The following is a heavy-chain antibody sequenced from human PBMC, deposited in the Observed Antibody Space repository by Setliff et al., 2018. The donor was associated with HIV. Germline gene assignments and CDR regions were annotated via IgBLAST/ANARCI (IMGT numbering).Heavy chain of an antibody. J-gene: IGHJ4*02. CDR3: ARDLSYDYDRSSDTFDY. CDR1: GFTFDDYG. V-gene: IGHV3-20*04. D-gene: IGHD3-22*01. Sequence: GGSLRLSCTASGFTFDDYGMAWVRQAPGKGLEWVSGINWNGAATGYADSVKGRFTISRDNTKNSLYLQMNRLRAEDTALYYCARDLSYDYDRSSDTFDYWGQGTLVTVSS. CDR2: INWNGAAT.